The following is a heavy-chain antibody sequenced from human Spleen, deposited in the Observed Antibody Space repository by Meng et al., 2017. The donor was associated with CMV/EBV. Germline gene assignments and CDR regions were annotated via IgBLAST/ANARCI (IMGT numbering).Heavy chain of an antibody. Sequence: GESLKISCTGSGFIFSNYWMHWVRQAPGKGLVWVSRLNGDGTYIDYADSVKGRFTISRDNARNTLYLQMDNLGVEDTAVYYCARDVSWSYGDYWGQGALVTVSS. V-gene: IGHV3-74*01. D-gene: IGHD1-26*01. CDR3: ARDVSWSYGDY. CDR2: LNGDGTYI. J-gene: IGHJ4*02. CDR1: GFIFSNYW.